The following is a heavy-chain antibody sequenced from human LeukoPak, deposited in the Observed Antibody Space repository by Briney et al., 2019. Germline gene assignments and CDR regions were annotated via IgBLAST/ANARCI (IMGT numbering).Heavy chain of an antibody. J-gene: IGHJ4*02. CDR2: IYYSGST. V-gene: IGHV4-59*01. CDR3: ARGVPEYYDFWSGYFYYFDY. CDR1: GGSISSYY. D-gene: IGHD3-3*01. Sequence: SETLSLTCTVSGGSISSYYWSWIRQPPGKGLEWIGYIYYSGSTNYNPSLKSRVTISVDTSKNQFSLELTSVTAADTAVYYCARGVPEYYDFWSGYFYYFDYWGQGTLVTVSS.